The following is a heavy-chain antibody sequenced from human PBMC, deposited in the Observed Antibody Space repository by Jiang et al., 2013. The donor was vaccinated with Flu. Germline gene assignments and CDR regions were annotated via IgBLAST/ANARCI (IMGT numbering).Heavy chain of an antibody. Sequence: SGAEVKKPGASVKVSCKASGYTFTGYYMHWVRQAPGQGLEWMGWINPNSGGTNYAQKFQGRVTMTRDTSISTAYMELSRLRSDDTAVYYCAREREDTAMVGDWYFDLWGRGTLVTVSS. CDR2: INPNSGGT. V-gene: IGHV1-2*02. CDR1: GYTFTGYY. D-gene: IGHD5-18*01. CDR3: AREREDTAMVGDWYFDL. J-gene: IGHJ2*01.